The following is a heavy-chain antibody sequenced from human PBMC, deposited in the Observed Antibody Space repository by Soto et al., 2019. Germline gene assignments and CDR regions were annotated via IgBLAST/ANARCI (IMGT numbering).Heavy chain of an antibody. D-gene: IGHD3-10*01. J-gene: IGHJ6*02. CDR3: ARVAITLIRGLKVDFYSMDV. CDR2: ISVYNGNK. CDR1: GYTFNNYG. Sequence: QLVQSGGEVKEPGASVQVSCKASGYTFNNYGITWVRQAPGQGLEWLGWISVYNGNKNYAKKVQGRVSMTADTSTSTAHMELRSLQSDGTAVYFCARVAITLIRGLKVDFYSMDVWGQGTTVTVSS. V-gene: IGHV1-18*01.